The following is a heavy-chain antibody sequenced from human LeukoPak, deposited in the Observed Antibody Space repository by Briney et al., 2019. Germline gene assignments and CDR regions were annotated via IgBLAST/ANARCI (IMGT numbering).Heavy chain of an antibody. J-gene: IGHJ4*03. V-gene: IGHV4-39*01. CDR3: AKHAVVDAFPRYFEH. CDR2: FYYGGNT. CDR1: GDSINTKNCY. Sequence: PSETLSLTCTVSGDSINTKNCYRGWIRQPPGRGLEWIGSFYYGGNTYYNPSHKSRVTISVDTSNNQFSLKVSSVIAADTAVYYCAKHAVVDAFPRYFEHWGQGTLVTVSS. D-gene: IGHD5-12*01.